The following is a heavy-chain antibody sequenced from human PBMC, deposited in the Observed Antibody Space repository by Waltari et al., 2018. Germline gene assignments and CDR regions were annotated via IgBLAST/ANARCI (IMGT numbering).Heavy chain of an antibody. D-gene: IGHD3-3*01. J-gene: IGHJ4*02. V-gene: IGHV1-69*14. CDR1: GGTFSSYA. CDR2: ISPSFGTA. CDR3: ARGVTIFGVAAPDY. Sequence: QVQLVQSGAEVKKPGSSVKVSCQASGGTFSSYASSWVRQAPGQGLEWMGGISPSFGTANDAQKFQGRVTITADKSTSTAYMELSSLRSEDTAVYYCARGVTIFGVAAPDYWGQGTLVTVSS.